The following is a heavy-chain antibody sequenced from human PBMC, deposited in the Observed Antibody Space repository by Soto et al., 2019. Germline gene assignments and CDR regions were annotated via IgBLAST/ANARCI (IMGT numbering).Heavy chain of an antibody. CDR1: CGSISSYY. J-gene: IGHJ6*02. CDR2: IYYSGST. D-gene: IGHD3-10*01. Sequence: SETLSLTCTVSCGSISSYYWSWIRQPPGKGLEWIGYIYYSGSTNYNPSLKSRVTISVDTSKSQFSLKVTSVTATDTAVYYCARQGFGPLHGLVDVWGQGTTVTVSS. CDR3: ARQGFGPLHGLVDV. V-gene: IGHV4-59*08.